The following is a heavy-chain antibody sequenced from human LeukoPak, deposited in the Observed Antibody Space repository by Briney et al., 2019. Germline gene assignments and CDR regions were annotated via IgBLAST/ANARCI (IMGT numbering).Heavy chain of an antibody. Sequence: GGSLRLSCAASGFTFSSYGMNWVRQAPGKGLDWVSCISDSSTTTYYADSVKGRSTISRDNAKNSLYLQMNSLRAEDTAVYYCAREHTPYGSGCTAAYWGQGTLVTVSS. CDR1: GFTFSSYG. V-gene: IGHV3-48*01. CDR2: ISDSSTTT. CDR3: AREHTPYGSGCTAAY. D-gene: IGHD6-19*01. J-gene: IGHJ4*02.